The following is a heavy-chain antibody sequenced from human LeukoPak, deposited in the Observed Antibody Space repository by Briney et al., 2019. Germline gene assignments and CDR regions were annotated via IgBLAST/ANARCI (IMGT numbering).Heavy chain of an antibody. V-gene: IGHV4-39*07. Sequence: SETLSLTCTVSGGSISSSSYYWGWIRQPPGKGLEWIGSIYYSGSTYYNPSLKSRVTISVDTSKNQFSLKLSSVTAADTAVYYCARDWFWTTVTKGAFDIWGQGTMVTVSS. D-gene: IGHD4-17*01. J-gene: IGHJ3*02. CDR1: GGSISSSSYY. CDR2: IYYSGST. CDR3: ARDWFWTTVTKGAFDI.